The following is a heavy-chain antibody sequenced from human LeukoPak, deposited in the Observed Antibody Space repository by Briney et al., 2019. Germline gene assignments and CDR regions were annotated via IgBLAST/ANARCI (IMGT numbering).Heavy chain of an antibody. Sequence: GGSLRFSCAASGFTFSSYAMSWVRQAPGKGLEWVSAISGSGGSTYYADSVKGRFTISRDNSKNTLYLQMNSLRAEDTAVYYCAKTGGYYYDTPAGYWGQGTLVTVSS. J-gene: IGHJ4*02. CDR3: AKTGGYYYDTPAGY. V-gene: IGHV3-23*01. CDR1: GFTFSSYA. D-gene: IGHD3-22*01. CDR2: ISGSGGST.